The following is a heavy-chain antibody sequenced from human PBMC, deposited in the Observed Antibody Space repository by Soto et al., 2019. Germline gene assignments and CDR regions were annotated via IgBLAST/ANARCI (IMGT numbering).Heavy chain of an antibody. J-gene: IGHJ4*02. CDR1: GYTFTGYY. Sequence: ASVKVSCKASGYTFTGYYVHWVRQAPGQGLEWMGWINPNSGGTNYAQKFQGWVTMTRDTSISTACMELSRLRSDDTAVYYCAREGSPSDGSGSYYNGPFDYWGQGTLVTVSS. V-gene: IGHV1-2*04. CDR2: INPNSGGT. D-gene: IGHD3-10*01. CDR3: AREGSPSDGSGSYYNGPFDY.